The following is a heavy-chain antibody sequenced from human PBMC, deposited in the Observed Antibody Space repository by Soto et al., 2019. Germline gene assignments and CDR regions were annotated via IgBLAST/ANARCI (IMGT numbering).Heavy chain of an antibody. D-gene: IGHD3-22*01. Sequence: GASVKVSCKASGYTFTAYYIHWVRQGPGRGLEWVGWINPNSGGTYYAQKFQAWSTMTRDTSISTAYLELSGLTSKDTAVYYCARDNTIRPYYFNLDVWGQGTTVTVSS. CDR3: ARDNTIRPYYFNLDV. V-gene: IGHV1-2*04. CDR2: INPNSGGT. CDR1: GYTFTAYY. J-gene: IGHJ6*02.